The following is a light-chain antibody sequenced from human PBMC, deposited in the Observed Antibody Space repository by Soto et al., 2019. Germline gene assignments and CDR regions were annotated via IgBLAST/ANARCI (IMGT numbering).Light chain of an antibody. CDR1: QSVSSSY. J-gene: IGKJ4*01. CDR2: GAS. V-gene: IGKV3-20*01. Sequence: EIFLTQSPCTLSLSPGEIATLSCRASQSVSSSYLAWYQQKPGQAPRLLIYGASSRATGIPDRFSGSGSGTDFTLTISRLEPEDFAVYYCQQYGSSPRTFGGGTKVDIK. CDR3: QQYGSSPRT.